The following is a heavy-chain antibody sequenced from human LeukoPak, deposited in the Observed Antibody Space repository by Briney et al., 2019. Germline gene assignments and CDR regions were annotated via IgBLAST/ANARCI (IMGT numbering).Heavy chain of an antibody. Sequence: SETLSLTCTVSGGSISSSTYYWGWIRQPPGKGLEWIGSRPFSGSTYYNPSLKSRVTMSVDTSKNQFSLKLRSVTAADTAVYYCARGTPYCSGGSCYDQFDFWGQGTLVTVSS. V-gene: IGHV4-39*07. D-gene: IGHD2-15*01. CDR3: ARGTPYCSGGSCYDQFDF. J-gene: IGHJ4*02. CDR1: GGSISSSTYY. CDR2: RPFSGST.